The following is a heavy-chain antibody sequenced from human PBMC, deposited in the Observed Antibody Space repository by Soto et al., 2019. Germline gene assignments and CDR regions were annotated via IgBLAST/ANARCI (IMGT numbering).Heavy chain of an antibody. J-gene: IGHJ5*02. CDR3: AKDLKVRGSGWFDP. D-gene: IGHD3-10*01. Sequence: EVQLLESGGGLVQPGGSLRLSCAASGFTFSRYGMSWVRQAPGKGLEWVSAISGSGGSTYYADSVKGRFTISRDNSKNTLYLQMNSLRAEDTAVYYCAKDLKVRGSGWFDPWGQGTLVTVSS. CDR2: ISGSGGST. V-gene: IGHV3-23*01. CDR1: GFTFSRYG.